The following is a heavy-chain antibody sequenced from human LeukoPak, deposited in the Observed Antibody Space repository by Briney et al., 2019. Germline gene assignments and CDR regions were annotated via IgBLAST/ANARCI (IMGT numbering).Heavy chain of an antibody. V-gene: IGHV4-34*01. CDR2: INHSGST. CDR1: GGSFSGYY. Sequence: SETLSLTFAVYGGSFSGYYWSWIRQPPGKGLEWIGEINHSGSTNYNPSLKSRVTISVDTSKNQFSLKLSSVTAADTAVYYCARDREQQLVRFYNAFDIWGQGTMVTVSS. J-gene: IGHJ3*02. D-gene: IGHD6-13*01. CDR3: ARDREQQLVRFYNAFDI.